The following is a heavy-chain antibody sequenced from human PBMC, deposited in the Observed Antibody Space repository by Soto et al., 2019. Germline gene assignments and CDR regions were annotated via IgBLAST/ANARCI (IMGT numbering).Heavy chain of an antibody. V-gene: IGHV3-23*01. D-gene: IGHD3-10*01. CDR3: AKRPTSTGFGDPFDI. Sequence: EVQLLESGGDLVQPGGSLRLSCAASGFTFSTYAMSWVRQAPGKGLEWVSTISSSGGNTYYTDSVKGRFTISRDNSKNTLYLQMNSLRAEDTAIYYCAKRPTSTGFGDPFDIWGQGTMLTVSS. J-gene: IGHJ3*02. CDR2: ISSSGGNT. CDR1: GFTFSTYA.